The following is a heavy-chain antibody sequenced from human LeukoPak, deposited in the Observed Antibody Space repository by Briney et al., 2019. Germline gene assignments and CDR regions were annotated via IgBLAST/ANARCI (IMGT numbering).Heavy chain of an antibody. CDR3: ARDTTDDSSGYSIFDY. CDR2: IYYSGGT. V-gene: IGHV4-30-4*08. J-gene: IGHJ4*02. Sequence: SQTLSLTCTVSGGSISSGDYYWSWIRQPPGKGLEWIGYIYYSGGTYYNPSLKSRVTISVDTSKNQFSLKLSSVTAADTAVYYCARDTTDDSSGYSIFDYWGQGTLVTVSS. D-gene: IGHD3-22*01. CDR1: GGSISSGDYY.